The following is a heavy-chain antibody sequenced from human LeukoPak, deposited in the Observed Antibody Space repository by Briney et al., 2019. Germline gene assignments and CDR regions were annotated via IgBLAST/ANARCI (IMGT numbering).Heavy chain of an antibody. CDR2: IYPGDSDT. CDR1: GYSFTSYW. CDR3: ARCKDLGGINAFDI. D-gene: IGHD1-14*01. J-gene: IGHJ3*02. Sequence: GESLKISCKGSGYSFTSYWIGWVRQMPGKGLEWMGIIYPGDSDTRYSPSFQGQVTISADKSISTADLQWRSLKAWDTAMYYCARCKDLGGINAFDIWGQGTMVTVSS. V-gene: IGHV5-51*03.